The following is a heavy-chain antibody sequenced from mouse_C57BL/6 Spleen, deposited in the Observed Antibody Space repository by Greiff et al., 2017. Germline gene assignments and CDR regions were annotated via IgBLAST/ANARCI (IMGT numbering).Heavy chain of an antibody. Sequence: QVQLQQPGTELVKPGASVKLSCKASGYTFTSYWMHWVKQRPGQGLEWIGNINPSNGGTNYNEKFKSKATLTVDKASSTAYMQLSSLTSEDSAVYYCARGSLDSSGCVDYWGQGTTLTVSS. CDR1: GYTFTSYW. CDR3: ARGSLDSSGCVDY. V-gene: IGHV1-53*01. D-gene: IGHD3-2*02. CDR2: INPSNGGT. J-gene: IGHJ2*01.